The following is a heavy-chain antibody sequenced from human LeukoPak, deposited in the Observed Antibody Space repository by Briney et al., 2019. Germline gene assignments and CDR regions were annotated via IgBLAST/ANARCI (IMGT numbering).Heavy chain of an antibody. CDR3: ARGGSTAAGPWDWFDP. V-gene: IGHV1-18*01. Sequence: ASVNVSCKASGHTFTTYGISWVRQAPGQGLEWMGWITGYNGDTHYAQKFQGRVTMTTDTSTTTAYMELRSLRSDDTGVYYCARGGSTAAGPWDWFDPWGQGTLVTVSS. D-gene: IGHD6-13*01. CDR2: ITGYNGDT. J-gene: IGHJ5*02. CDR1: GHTFTTYG.